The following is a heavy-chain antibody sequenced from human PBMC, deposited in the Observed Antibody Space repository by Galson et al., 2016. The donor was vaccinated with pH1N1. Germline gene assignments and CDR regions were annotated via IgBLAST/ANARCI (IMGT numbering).Heavy chain of an antibody. D-gene: IGHD1-26*01. V-gene: IGHV3-7*01. CDR2: IKQDGSQI. J-gene: IGHJ4*02. Sequence: SLRLSCAASGFIFSSYWMSWVRQAPGHGLEWVANIKQDGSQIYYVDSEKGRFTISRDNAKNSLYLQMNSLRVEDTAVYYCARKIGADWGQGTLVTVSS. CDR3: ARKIGAD. CDR1: GFIFSSYW.